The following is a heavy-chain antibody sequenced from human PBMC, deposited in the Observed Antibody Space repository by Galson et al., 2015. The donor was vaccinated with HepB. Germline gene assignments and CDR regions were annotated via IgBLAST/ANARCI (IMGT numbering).Heavy chain of an antibody. CDR1: GYTLTELS. V-gene: IGHV1-24*01. CDR3: ATLPHYDFWSGPRGWFDP. J-gene: IGHJ5*02. CDR2: FDPEDGET. Sequence: SVKVSCKVSGYTLTELSMHWVRQAPGKGLEWMGGFDPEDGETIYAQKFQGRVTMTEDTSTDTAYMELSSLRSEDTAVYYCATLPHYDFWSGPRGWFDPWGQGTLVTVSS. D-gene: IGHD3-3*01.